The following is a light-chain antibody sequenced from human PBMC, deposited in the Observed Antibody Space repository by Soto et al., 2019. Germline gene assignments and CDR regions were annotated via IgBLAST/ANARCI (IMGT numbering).Light chain of an antibody. CDR2: SNN. V-gene: IGLV1-44*01. Sequence: QSVLTQPPSASGTPGQRVTMSCSGSSSNIGSKTVNWYQHLPGTAPKLVIYSNNQRPSGVPGRFSGSKSGNSASLAINGRQSQDEAEYYCAAWDDSRNGWVFGGGTQLTGL. CDR1: SSNIGSKT. CDR3: AAWDDSRNGWV. J-gene: IGLJ3*02.